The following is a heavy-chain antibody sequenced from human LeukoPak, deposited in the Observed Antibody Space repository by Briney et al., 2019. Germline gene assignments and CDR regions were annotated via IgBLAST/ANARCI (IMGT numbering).Heavy chain of an antibody. D-gene: IGHD1-26*01. CDR3: AKARGSYSQFDY. J-gene: IGHJ4*02. CDR1: GFTFSHHG. CDR2: VGPSGART. Sequence: GGSLRLSCAASGFTFSHHGMNWVRQAPGKGLEWVSGVGPSGARTYYADSVKGRFTVSRDNSKNMVFLQMNSLRAEDTAMYYCAKARGSYSQFDYWGQGTLVTVSS. V-gene: IGHV3-23*01.